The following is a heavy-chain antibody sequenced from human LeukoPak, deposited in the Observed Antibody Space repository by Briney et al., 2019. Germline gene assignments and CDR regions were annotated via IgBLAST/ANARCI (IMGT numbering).Heavy chain of an antibody. CDR1: GGSISSSSYY. Sequence: SETLSLTCTVSGGSISSSSYYWGWIRQPPGKGLEWIGSIYYSGSTYYNPSLKSRLTISVDTSKNQFSLKLSSVTAADTAVYYCARLTTMSRLFDIWGQGTMVTVSS. CDR3: ARLTTMSRLFDI. J-gene: IGHJ3*02. V-gene: IGHV4-39*01. CDR2: IYYSGST. D-gene: IGHD3-10*02.